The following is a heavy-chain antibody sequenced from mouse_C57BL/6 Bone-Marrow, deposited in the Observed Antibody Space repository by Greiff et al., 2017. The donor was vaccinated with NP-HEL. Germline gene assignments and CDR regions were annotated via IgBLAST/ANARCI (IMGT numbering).Heavy chain of an antibody. J-gene: IGHJ4*01. CDR3: ARDLYYAMDY. V-gene: IGHV5-4*01. CDR1: GFTFSSYA. Sequence: DVKLQESGGGLVKPGGSLKLSCAASGFTFSSYAMSWVRQTPEKRLEWVATISDGGSYTYYPDNVKGRFTISRDNAKNNLYLQMSHLKSEDTAMYYCARDLYYAMDYWGQGTSVTVSS. CDR2: ISDGGSYT.